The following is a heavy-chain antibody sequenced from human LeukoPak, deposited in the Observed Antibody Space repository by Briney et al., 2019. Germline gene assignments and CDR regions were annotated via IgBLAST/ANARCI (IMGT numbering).Heavy chain of an antibody. D-gene: IGHD6-19*01. CDR2: IWYDATGK. J-gene: IGHJ4*02. CDR3: ARGTYRSPDDY. CDR1: GFVFSSYG. V-gene: IGHV3-33*01. Sequence: GGSLRLSCAASGFVFSSYGMHWVRQAPGKGLEWVAVIWYDATGKTYADSVKGRFTISRDNSKNILYLQMNNLGAEDTAVYYCARGTYRSPDDYWGQGTLVTVSS.